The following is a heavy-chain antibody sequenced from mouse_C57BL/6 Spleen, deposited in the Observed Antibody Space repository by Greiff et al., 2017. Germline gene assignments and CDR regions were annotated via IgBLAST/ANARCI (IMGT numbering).Heavy chain of an antibody. Sequence: VQLQQSGAELVRPGASVKLSCTASGFNFTDYYMHWVKQRPEQGLEWIGRIDPEDGDTEYAPKFQGKATMTADTSSNTAYLQLSSLTSEDTAVYYCTKVNYFDYWGQGTTLTVSA. J-gene: IGHJ2*01. V-gene: IGHV14-1*01. CDR2: IDPEDGDT. CDR1: GFNFTDYY. CDR3: TKVNYFDY.